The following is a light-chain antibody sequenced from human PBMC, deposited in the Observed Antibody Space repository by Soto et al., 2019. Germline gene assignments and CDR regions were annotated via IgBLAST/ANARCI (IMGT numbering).Light chain of an antibody. J-gene: IGLJ1*01. CDR3: PSYTSSGTYV. CDR2: DVS. CDR1: SSDVGGYNY. V-gene: IGLV2-14*01. Sequence: QSVLTQPASVSGSPGQSITISCTRTSSDVGGYNYVSWHQQHPGKAPKLTIYDVSSRPSGVSNRFSASKSGNTASLTISGLRAEEEAYFYVPSYTSSGTYVFEMGTKVPVL.